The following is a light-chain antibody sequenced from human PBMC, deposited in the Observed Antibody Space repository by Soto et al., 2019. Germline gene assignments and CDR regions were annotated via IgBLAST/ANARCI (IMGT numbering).Light chain of an antibody. J-gene: IGLJ1*01. Sequence: QSVLTQPASVSGSPGQSITISCTGTSSDVGSYNLVSWYQQHPGKAPKLMIYEGSKRPSGVSNRLSGSKSGNTASLTISGLQAEDEADYYCCSYAGSSTYVFGTGSKFTVL. CDR1: SSDVGSYNL. CDR2: EGS. V-gene: IGLV2-23*01. CDR3: CSYAGSSTYV.